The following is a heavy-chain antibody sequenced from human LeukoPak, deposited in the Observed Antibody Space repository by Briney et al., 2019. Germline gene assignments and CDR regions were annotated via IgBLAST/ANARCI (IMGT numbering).Heavy chain of an antibody. D-gene: IGHD3-22*01. CDR1: GFTFSSYG. Sequence: PGGSLRLSCAASGFTFSSYGMSWVRQAPGKGLEWVSAISGSGGSTYYADSVKGRFTISRDNSKNTLYLQMNSLRAEDTAVYYCAKASYYYDSSGYLGYYFDYWGQGTLVTVSS. CDR3: AKASYYYDSSGYLGYYFDY. CDR2: ISGSGGST. J-gene: IGHJ4*02. V-gene: IGHV3-23*01.